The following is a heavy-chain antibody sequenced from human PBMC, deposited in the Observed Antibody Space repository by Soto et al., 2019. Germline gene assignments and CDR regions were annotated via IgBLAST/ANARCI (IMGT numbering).Heavy chain of an antibody. J-gene: IGHJ4*02. CDR3: ARGTAATAFYFDY. D-gene: IGHD2-8*02. CDR2: ISGTDTA. Sequence: VQLVDSGGGLLQPGGSLRLSCVASGFTFRSFSLNWVRQAPGKGLEWVSYISGTDTAYYADSVKGRFTISRDSAKNSVYLHMTSVREEDTAVYCCARGTAATAFYFDYWGQGTPVTVSS. CDR1: GFTFRSFS. V-gene: IGHV3-48*02.